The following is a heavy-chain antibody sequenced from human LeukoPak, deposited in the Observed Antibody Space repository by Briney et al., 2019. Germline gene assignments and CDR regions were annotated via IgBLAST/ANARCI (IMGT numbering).Heavy chain of an antibody. J-gene: IGHJ4*02. CDR3: ARDDDCSGGSCYSHY. D-gene: IGHD2-15*01. Sequence: GASVKVSCKASGYTFTGYYMHWVRQTPGQGLEWMGWINPNSGGTNYAQKFQGRVTMTRDTSISTAYMELSRLRSDDTAVYYCARDDDCSGGSCYSHYWSQGTLVTVSS. V-gene: IGHV1-2*02. CDR1: GYTFTGYY. CDR2: INPNSGGT.